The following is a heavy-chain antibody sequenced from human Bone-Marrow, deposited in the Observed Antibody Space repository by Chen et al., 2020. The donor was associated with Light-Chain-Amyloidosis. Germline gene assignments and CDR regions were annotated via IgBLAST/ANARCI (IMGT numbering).Heavy chain of an antibody. CDR3: SRDAVAPGDTDY. Sequence: QLVESGGSLVQPGGSLRLSCAASGFTFTTYGMNWVRQAPGKGLEWVSYIRAGGDSMYDADSVKGRFTVSRDDARNSLFLQMNSLRAEDTAVYYCSRDAVAPGDTDYWGQGTLVTVSS. CDR1: GFTFTTYG. D-gene: IGHD1-1*01. CDR2: IRAGGDSM. J-gene: IGHJ4*02. V-gene: IGHV3-48*03.